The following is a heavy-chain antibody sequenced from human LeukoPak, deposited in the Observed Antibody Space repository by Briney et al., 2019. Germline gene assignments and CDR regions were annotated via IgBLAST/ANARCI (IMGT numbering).Heavy chain of an antibody. J-gene: IGHJ4*02. CDR1: GGSFSGYY. Sequence: PSETLSLTCAASGGSFSGYYWTWIRQPPGKGLEWIGEINHSGSANYNPSLKSRVTISLDTSKNQFSLNLSSVTAADTAVYYCARGQGTVTTHWGQGTLVTVSS. D-gene: IGHD4-17*01. CDR2: INHSGSA. CDR3: ARGQGTVTTH. V-gene: IGHV4-34*01.